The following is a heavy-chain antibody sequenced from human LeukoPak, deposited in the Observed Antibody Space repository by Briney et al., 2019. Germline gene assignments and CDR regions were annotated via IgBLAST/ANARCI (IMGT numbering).Heavy chain of an antibody. Sequence: GGSLRLSCAASGFTFSSYSMNWVRQAPGKGLEWVSSISSSSSYIYYADSVKGRFTISRDNAKNSLYLQMNSLRAEDTAVYYCARVGCCSSTSCSSETHDYWGQGTLVTVSS. CDR2: ISSSSSYI. CDR1: GFTFSSYS. D-gene: IGHD2-2*01. J-gene: IGHJ4*02. CDR3: ARVGCCSSTSCSSETHDY. V-gene: IGHV3-21*01.